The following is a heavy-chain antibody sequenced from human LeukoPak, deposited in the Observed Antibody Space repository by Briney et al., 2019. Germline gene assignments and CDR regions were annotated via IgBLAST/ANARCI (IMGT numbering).Heavy chain of an antibody. D-gene: IGHD1-1*01. CDR2: IKQDGSEK. J-gene: IGHJ1*01. V-gene: IGHV3-7*01. CDR3: ARDGTPFDS. CDR1: GFTFRSYW. Sequence: GGSLRLSCAASGFTFRSYWMSWVRQPPGKGLEWVANIKQDGSEKYYVDSVRGRFTISRDNAKNSVYLQMSSLRAEDTALYYCARDGTPFDSWGQGTLVTVSS.